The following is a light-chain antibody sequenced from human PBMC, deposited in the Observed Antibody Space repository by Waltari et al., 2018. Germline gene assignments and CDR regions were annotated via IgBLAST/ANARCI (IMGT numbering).Light chain of an antibody. V-gene: IGKV3-20*01. J-gene: IGKJ1*01. CDR2: GAS. Sequence: EIVLTQSPGTLSLSQGERATLSCRASQSVGRSLVWYQQKPGQAPRLLIYGASTRATGIPDRFSGSGSGTDFSLTVSRLEPEDFGLYYCQHNLRLPVTFGQGTKVEIK. CDR1: QSVGRS. CDR3: QHNLRLPVT.